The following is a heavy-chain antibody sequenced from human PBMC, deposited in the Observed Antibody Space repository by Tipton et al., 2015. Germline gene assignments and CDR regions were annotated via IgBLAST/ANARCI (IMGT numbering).Heavy chain of an antibody. CDR1: GYSFTSYW. J-gene: IGHJ4*02. V-gene: IGHV5-51*01. CDR2: IYPDDSDT. Sequence: QLVQSGAEVKKPGESLKISCNGSGYSFTSYWIGWVRQMPGKGLEWMGIIYPDDSDTRYSPSFQGQVTISADKSINTAYLQWTSLKASDTAMYYCARSVSPAVITFDYWGRGTLVTVSS. CDR3: ARSVSPAVITFDY. D-gene: IGHD2-2*01.